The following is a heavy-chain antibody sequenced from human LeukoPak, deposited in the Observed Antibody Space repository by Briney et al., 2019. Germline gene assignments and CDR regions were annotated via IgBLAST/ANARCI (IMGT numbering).Heavy chain of an antibody. D-gene: IGHD3-16*01. CDR1: GGSISSSNYY. J-gene: IGHJ6*03. Sequence: PSQTLCLTCTVSGGSISSSNYYWGWLRQPPGKGLEWIGTITYGGTTYYKPSLNSRVTIHVDTSKNQFSLKLSSMTAADTAVYYCARIYAPQYMDVWGKGTTGTVS. V-gene: IGHV4-39*01. CDR2: ITYGGTT. CDR3: ARIYAPQYMDV.